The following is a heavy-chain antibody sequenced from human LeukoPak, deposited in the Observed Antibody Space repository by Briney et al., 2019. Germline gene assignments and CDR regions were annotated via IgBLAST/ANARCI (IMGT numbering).Heavy chain of an antibody. V-gene: IGHV3-23*01. J-gene: IGHJ6*02. CDR3: AKSNKPSGSDGVPPAPRYGMDV. D-gene: IGHD1-26*01. Sequence: PGGSLRLSCAASGFTFSSYAMHWVRQAPGKGLEWVSAISGSGGSTYYADSVKGRFTISRDNSKNTLYLQMNSLRAEDTAVYYCAKSNKPSGSDGVPPAPRYGMDVWGQGTTVTVSS. CDR2: ISGSGGST. CDR1: GFTFSSYA.